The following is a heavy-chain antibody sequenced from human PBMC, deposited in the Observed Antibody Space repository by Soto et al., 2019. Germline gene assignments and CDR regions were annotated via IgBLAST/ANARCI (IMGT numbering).Heavy chain of an antibody. Sequence: SETLSLTCSFSGGSVTSHYWTWIRHSPGKGLEWIGDINHSGSTHYNPSLKSRVTISVDTSKNQFSLQLSSVTAADTAVYYCAVWTGARYYDFWSGYYQFDYWGQGTLVTVSS. CDR3: AVWTGARYYDFWSGYYQFDY. CDR1: GGSVTSHY. D-gene: IGHD3-3*01. J-gene: IGHJ4*02. V-gene: IGHV4-34*01. CDR2: INHSGST.